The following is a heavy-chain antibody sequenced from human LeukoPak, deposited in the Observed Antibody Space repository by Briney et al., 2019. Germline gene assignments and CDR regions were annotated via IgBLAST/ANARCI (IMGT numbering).Heavy chain of an antibody. CDR1: GFNLNDYY. V-gene: IGHV3-11*01. Sequence: GGSLRLSCAVSGFNLNDYYMSWIRQAPGKGLEWIAYITSSGSGYYSESVKGRFTISRDAASNSVFLQMNSLSAEDTAVYFCTREQDAGYALGYWGQGTLVTVSS. CDR3: TREQDAGYALGY. J-gene: IGHJ4*02. D-gene: IGHD3-22*01. CDR2: ITSSGSG.